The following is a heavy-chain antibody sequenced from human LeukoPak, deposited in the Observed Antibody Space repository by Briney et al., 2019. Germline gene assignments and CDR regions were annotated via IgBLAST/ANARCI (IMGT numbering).Heavy chain of an antibody. CDR3: AREKAARGITGTMGYGMDV. D-gene: IGHD1-7*01. Sequence: PSETLSLTCAVSGGSISSGGYSWSWIRQPPGKGLEWIGYINHSGSTNYNPSLKSRVTISVDTSKNQFSLKLSSVTAADTAVYYCAREKAARGITGTMGYGMDVWGQGTTVTVSS. CDR1: GGSISSGGYS. V-gene: IGHV4-30-2*01. J-gene: IGHJ6*02. CDR2: INHSGST.